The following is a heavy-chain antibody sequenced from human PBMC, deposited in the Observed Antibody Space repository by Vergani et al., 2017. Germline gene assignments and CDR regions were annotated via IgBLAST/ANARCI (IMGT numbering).Heavy chain of an antibody. V-gene: IGHV1-69*02. D-gene: IGHD3-10*01. CDR3: ARDFITMVRGLISQDNWFDP. CDR1: GGTFSSYS. J-gene: IGHJ5*02. CDR2: LIPLLNIT. Sequence: QVQLVQSGAEVKQPGSSVKVSCKASGGTFSSYSLSWGRQAPGQGVEWMGRLIPLLNITNYAQKFQGRVTITADKSTSTAYMELSSLRSEDTAIYYCARDFITMVRGLISQDNWFDPWGQGTLVTVSS.